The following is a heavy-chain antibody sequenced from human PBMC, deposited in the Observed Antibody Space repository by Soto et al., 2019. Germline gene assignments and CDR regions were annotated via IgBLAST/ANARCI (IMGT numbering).Heavy chain of an antibody. D-gene: IGHD3-3*01. CDR3: TTDSITIFGVVIIPPGY. Sequence: GGSLRLSCAASGFTFSNAWMNWVRQAPGKGLEWVGRIKSKTDGGTTDYAAPVKGRFTISRDDSKNTLYLQMNSLKTEDTAVYYCTTDSITIFGVVIIPPGYWGQGTLVTVSS. CDR1: GFTFSNAW. V-gene: IGHV3-15*07. J-gene: IGHJ4*02. CDR2: IKSKTDGGTT.